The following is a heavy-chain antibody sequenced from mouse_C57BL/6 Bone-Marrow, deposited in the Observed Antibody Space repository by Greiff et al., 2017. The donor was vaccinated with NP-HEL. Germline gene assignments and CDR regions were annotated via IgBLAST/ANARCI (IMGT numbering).Heavy chain of an antibody. J-gene: IGHJ3*01. CDR3: AREGELGPFAY. V-gene: IGHV5-17*01. Sequence: EVQLQESGGGLVKPGGSLKLSCAASGFTFSDYGMHWVRQAPEKGLEWVAYLSSGSSTLYYADTVKGRFTISRDNAKNTLFLQMTSLRSEDTAMYYCAREGELGPFAYWGQGTLVTVSA. CDR2: LSSGSSTL. CDR1: GFTFSDYG. D-gene: IGHD4-1*01.